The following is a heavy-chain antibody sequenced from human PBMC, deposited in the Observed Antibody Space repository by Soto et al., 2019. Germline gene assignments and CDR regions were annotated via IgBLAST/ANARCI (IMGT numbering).Heavy chain of an antibody. D-gene: IGHD3-22*01. Sequence: ASVKVSCKACGYTFTNYGVSWVRQAPGQGLEWMGWISGYNGNRNYAQNLQGRVSMTTDTSTSTAYMELRSLRSDEPAVNYCARDVTRNYYDSRGYYYFDYWGQGTLVPVSS. CDR3: ARDVTRNYYDSRGYYYFDY. V-gene: IGHV1-18*04. CDR1: GYTFTNYG. CDR2: ISGYNGNR. J-gene: IGHJ4*02.